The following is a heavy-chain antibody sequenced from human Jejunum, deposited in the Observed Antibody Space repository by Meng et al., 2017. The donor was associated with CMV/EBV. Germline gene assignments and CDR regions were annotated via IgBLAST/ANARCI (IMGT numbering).Heavy chain of an antibody. Sequence: ASGGTFSSAALTWVRQAPGQGLEWMGGIIPILDIGNYAQKFQGRVTITADKFTGTAYMELSSLRSDDTAVYYCASDYYGSGTPPHSWGQGTLVTVSS. V-gene: IGHV1-69*10. CDR3: ASDYYGSGTPPHS. CDR1: GGTFSSAA. J-gene: IGHJ4*02. D-gene: IGHD3-10*01. CDR2: IIPILDIG.